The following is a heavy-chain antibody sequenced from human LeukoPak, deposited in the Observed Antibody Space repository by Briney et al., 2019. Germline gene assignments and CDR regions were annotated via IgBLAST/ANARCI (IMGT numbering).Heavy chain of an antibody. CDR3: ARVGVYYSSGWYGY. V-gene: IGHV1-8*01. Sequence: GASVTVSFTASGYTFTSYDINWVRQAPGQGLEWMGWMNPNSGNTGYAQKFQGRVTITRNTSISTAYMELSSLRSEDTAVYYCARVGVYYSSGWYGYWGQGTLVTVSS. CDR1: GYTFTSYD. J-gene: IGHJ4*02. CDR2: MNPNSGNT. D-gene: IGHD6-19*01.